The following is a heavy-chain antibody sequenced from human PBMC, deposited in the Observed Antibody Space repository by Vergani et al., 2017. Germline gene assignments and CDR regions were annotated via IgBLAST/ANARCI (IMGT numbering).Heavy chain of an antibody. V-gene: IGHV1-18*01. CDR2: IRPYTGHT. Sequence: QVQLVQSGAELKKPGASVSVSCKGSSHTFQTYGISWVRQAPGKGLEWMAWIRPYTGHTIYAQKFQDRVTMTADTSTNTAYMELRSLRSDDTAVYYCARGQGVYYDTTGYFNWFDPWGQGTLVTVSS. CDR1: SHTFQTYG. J-gene: IGHJ5*02. D-gene: IGHD3-22*01. CDR3: ARGQGVYYDTTGYFNWFDP.